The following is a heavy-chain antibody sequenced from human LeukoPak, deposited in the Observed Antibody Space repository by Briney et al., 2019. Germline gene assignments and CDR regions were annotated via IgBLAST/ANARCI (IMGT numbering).Heavy chain of an antibody. V-gene: IGHV4-4*02. CDR2: IYHNGTP. D-gene: IGHD3-22*01. CDR3: ARDRGYYDSSGYYPLAFDI. J-gene: IGHJ3*02. Sequence: SETLSLTCAVSVGSINSGNWWSWVRQSPGKGLEWIGEIYHNGTPNYNPSLKSRVTISADTSKNQFSLKLSSVTAADTAVYYCARDRGYYDSSGYYPLAFDIWGQGTMVTVSS. CDR1: VGSINSGNW.